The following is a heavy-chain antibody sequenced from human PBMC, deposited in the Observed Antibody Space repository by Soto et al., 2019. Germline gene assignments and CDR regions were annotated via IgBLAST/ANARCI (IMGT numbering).Heavy chain of an antibody. J-gene: IGHJ4*02. CDR2: ISGFNGQT. CDR1: GNTFASHG. D-gene: IGHD3-10*01. CDR3: ARVDPRGVAVVRDY. Sequence: QVQLVQSGPEVKKPGASVKVSCKASGNTFASHGFSWVRQAPGQGLEWMGWISGFNGQTNYALKFQGRVTLTTDTTTCTAYMELRSVRADDTAVYFCARVDPRGVAVVRDYWGQGTLVTVSS. V-gene: IGHV1-18*01.